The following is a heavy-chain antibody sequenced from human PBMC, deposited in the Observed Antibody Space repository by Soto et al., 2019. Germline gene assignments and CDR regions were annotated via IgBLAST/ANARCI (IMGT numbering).Heavy chain of an antibody. D-gene: IGHD3-10*01. J-gene: IGHJ5*02. CDR1: GFTFSNYA. CDR2: ITGSGDKT. CDR3: ASTYYSHGRP. Sequence: GGSLRLSCAASGFTFSNYAMRWLRQATGKGLEWVSTITGSGDKTYYADSVKGRFTITRDNSKGTLYLQMNSLRADDTAVYYCASTYYSHGRPWGQGTLVTVSS. V-gene: IGHV3-23*01.